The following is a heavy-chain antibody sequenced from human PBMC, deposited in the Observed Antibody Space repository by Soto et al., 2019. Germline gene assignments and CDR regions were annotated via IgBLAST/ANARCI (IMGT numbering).Heavy chain of an antibody. J-gene: IGHJ6*02. V-gene: IGHV3-11*06. CDR1: GFIFSDYY. CDR2: ISSSGTYT. CDR3: SREPPYYYYYGMDG. Sequence: TGGSLRLSCAASGFIFSDYYMGWIRQAPGRGLEWVSYISSSGTYTNYADSVKGRFTISRDSTKNSLYLQMNSLRAEDTAVYYCSREPPYYYYYGMDGWGQGKTVTFYS.